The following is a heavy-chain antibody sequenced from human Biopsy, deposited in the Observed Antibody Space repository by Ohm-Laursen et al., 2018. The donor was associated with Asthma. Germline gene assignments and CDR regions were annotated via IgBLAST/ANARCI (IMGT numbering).Heavy chain of an antibody. CDR3: AKRRGYSGHDNDC. D-gene: IGHD5-12*01. V-gene: IGHV3-9*01. CDR1: GFTFDDYA. J-gene: IGHJ4*02. Sequence: SLRLSCAASGFTFDDYAMNWVRQAPGKGLEWVSGISWNSGSLDYADSVKGRFTVSRDNSKNTLYLQMNSLRTEDTAVYYCAKRRGYSGHDNDCWGQGTLVIVSS. CDR2: ISWNSGSL.